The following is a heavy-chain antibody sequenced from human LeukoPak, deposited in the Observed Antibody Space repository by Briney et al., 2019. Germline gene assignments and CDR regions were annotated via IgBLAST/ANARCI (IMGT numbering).Heavy chain of an antibody. CDR3: ARDRIVVVPAAPSY. V-gene: IGHV3-30-3*01. CDR2: ISCDGSNK. J-gene: IGHJ4*02. CDR1: GFTFSSYA. Sequence: GRSLRLSCAASGFTFSSYAMHWVRQAPGKGLEWVAVISCDGSNKYYADSVKGRFTISRDNSKNTLYLQMNSLRAEDTAVYYCARDRIVVVPAAPSYWGQGTLDTVSS. D-gene: IGHD2-2*01.